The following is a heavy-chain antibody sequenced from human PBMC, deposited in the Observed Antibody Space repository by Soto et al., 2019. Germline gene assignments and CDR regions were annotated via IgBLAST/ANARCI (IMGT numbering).Heavy chain of an antibody. CDR1: GGSISSGGYY. J-gene: IGHJ6*02. CDR3: ARALVTDYNSRDYHYYFAMDV. D-gene: IGHD3-22*01. V-gene: IGHV4-31*03. Sequence: SETLSLTCTVSGGSISSGGYYWSWIRQHPGKGLEWIGYIYYSGSTYYNPSLKSRVTISVDTSQNQFSLILASVTAADTAVYYCARALVTDYNSRDYHYYFAMDVWGQGTSVTVSS. CDR2: IYYSGST.